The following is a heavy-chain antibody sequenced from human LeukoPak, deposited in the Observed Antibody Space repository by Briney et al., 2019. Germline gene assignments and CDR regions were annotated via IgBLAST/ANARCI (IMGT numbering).Heavy chain of an antibody. J-gene: IGHJ4*02. D-gene: IGHD1-26*01. V-gene: IGHV4-59*01. CDR3: ARVRASGSYYADY. CDR1: GDSISSYY. CDR2: IYYSGST. Sequence: EPSETLSLTCAVSGDSISSYYWSWIRQPPGKGLEWIGYIYYSGSTNYNPSLKSRVTISVDTSKNQFSLKLNSVTAADTAVYYCARVRASGSYYADYWGQGTLVTVSS.